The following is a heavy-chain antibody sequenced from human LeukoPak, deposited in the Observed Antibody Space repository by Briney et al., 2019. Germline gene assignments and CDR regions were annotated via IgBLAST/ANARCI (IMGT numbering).Heavy chain of an antibody. CDR3: AKDARPQLRYFDWLTDY. CDR2: ISYDGSNK. CDR1: GFTFSSYG. J-gene: IGHJ4*02. D-gene: IGHD3-9*01. Sequence: PGGSLRLSCAASGFTFSSYGMHWVRQAPGKGLEWVAVISYDGSNKYYADSVKGRFTISRDNSKNTLYLQMNSLRAEDTAVYYCAKDARPQLRYFDWLTDYWGQGTLVTVSS. V-gene: IGHV3-30*18.